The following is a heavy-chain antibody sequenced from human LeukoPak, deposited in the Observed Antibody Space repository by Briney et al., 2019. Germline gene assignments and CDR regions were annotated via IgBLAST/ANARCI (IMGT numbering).Heavy chain of an antibody. CDR2: ICRNSGSI. CDR3: AKGREKYQLVSKNWFDP. D-gene: IGHD2-2*01. CDR1: GVTFAVYA. Sequence: SLRLSCAASGVTFAVYAMRWGRHAPGKGLEWVSGICRNSGSIGYADSVKGRFTISRDNAKNSLNLQMNSMRAEDTALYYCAKGREKYQLVSKNWFDPWGQGTLVTVSS. V-gene: IGHV3-9*01. J-gene: IGHJ5*02.